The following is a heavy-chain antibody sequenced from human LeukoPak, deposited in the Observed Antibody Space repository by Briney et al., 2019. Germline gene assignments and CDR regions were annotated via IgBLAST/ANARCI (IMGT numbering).Heavy chain of an antibody. CDR1: GYTFTSYD. CDR2: MNPNSGNA. V-gene: IGHV1-8*01. D-gene: IGHD5-12*01. Sequence: ASVKVSCKASGYTFTSYDINWVRQATGQGLEWMGWMNPNSGNAGYAQKFQGRVTMTRNTSISTAYMELSSLRSEDTAVYYCATRGYSGYSPFDYWGQGTLVTVSS. CDR3: ATRGYSGYSPFDY. J-gene: IGHJ4*02.